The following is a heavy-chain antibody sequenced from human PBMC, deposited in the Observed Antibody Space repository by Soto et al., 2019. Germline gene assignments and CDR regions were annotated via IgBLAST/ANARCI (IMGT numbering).Heavy chain of an antibody. D-gene: IGHD3-3*01. CDR2: INPNSGGT. CDR3: AKMVALRFLEWLFNPNPEVKDYYYGMDV. J-gene: IGHJ6*02. CDR1: GYTFTGYY. Sequence: ASVKVSCXASGYTFTGYYMHWVRQAPGQGLEWMGWINPNSGGTNYAQKFQGWVTMTRDTSISTAYMELSSLRAEDTAVYYCAKMVALRFLEWLFNPNPEVKDYYYGMDVWGQGTTVTVSS. V-gene: IGHV1-2*04.